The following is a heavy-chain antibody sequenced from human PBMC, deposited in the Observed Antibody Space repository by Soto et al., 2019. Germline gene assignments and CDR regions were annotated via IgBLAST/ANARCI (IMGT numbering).Heavy chain of an antibody. D-gene: IGHD3-22*01. Sequence: GGSLRLSCAASGFTFSSYSMSWVRQAPGKGLEWVSATSGSGGTPYYADSVKGRFTISRDNSKNTLYLQMNTLRADDSAVYYCARDRGYYFDSSLDSWGQGTLVTVSS. CDR2: TSGSGGTP. V-gene: IGHV3-23*01. CDR1: GFTFSSYS. J-gene: IGHJ4*02. CDR3: ARDRGYYFDSSLDS.